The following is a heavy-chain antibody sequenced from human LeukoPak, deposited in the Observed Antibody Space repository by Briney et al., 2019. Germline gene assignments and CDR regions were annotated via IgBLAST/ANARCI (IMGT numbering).Heavy chain of an antibody. Sequence: HPGGSLILSCAASGFTCSSYAMHWVRQAPGKGLEWVAVISYDGSNKYYADSVKGRFTISRDNSKNTLYLQMNSLRAEDTAVYYCARDLTTVTWGDYWGQGTLVTVSS. CDR2: ISYDGSNK. J-gene: IGHJ4*02. CDR1: GFTCSSYA. V-gene: IGHV3-30-3*01. CDR3: ARDLTTVTWGDY. D-gene: IGHD4-17*01.